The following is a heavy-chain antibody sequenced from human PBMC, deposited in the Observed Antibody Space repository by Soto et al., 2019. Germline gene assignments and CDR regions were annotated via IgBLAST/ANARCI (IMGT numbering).Heavy chain of an antibody. D-gene: IGHD3-3*01. CDR3: ARDRTDFWSGYPALYYYYYYMDV. J-gene: IGHJ6*03. V-gene: IGHV3-48*01. CDR2: ISSSSSTI. CDR1: GFTFSSYS. Sequence: EVQLVESGGGLVQPGGSLRLSCAASGFTFSSYSMNWVRQAPGKGLEWVSYISSSSSTIYYADSVKGRFTISRDNGKNSLYLQMNSLRAEDTAVYYCARDRTDFWSGYPALYYYYYYMDVWGKGTTVTVSS.